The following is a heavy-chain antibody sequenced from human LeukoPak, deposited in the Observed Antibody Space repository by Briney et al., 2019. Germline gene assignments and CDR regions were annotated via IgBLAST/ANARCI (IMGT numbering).Heavy chain of an antibody. CDR3: ARESRYYYDSSGTPPFDY. J-gene: IGHJ4*02. V-gene: IGHV3-33*01. CDR1: GFTFSSYG. Sequence: EGSLRLSCAASGFTFSSYGMHWVRQAPGKGLEWVAVIWYDGSNKYYADSVKGRFTISRDNSKNTLYLQMNSLRAEDTAVYYCARESRYYYDSSGTPPFDYWGQGTLVTVSS. CDR2: IWYDGSNK. D-gene: IGHD3-22*01.